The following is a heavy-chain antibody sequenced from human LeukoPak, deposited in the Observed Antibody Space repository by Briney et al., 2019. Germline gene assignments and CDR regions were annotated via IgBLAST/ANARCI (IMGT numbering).Heavy chain of an antibody. D-gene: IGHD2-2*01. CDR3: ARGGRGVVPAAPYFSWFDP. Sequence: GASVKVSCKASGYTFTGYDINWVRQATGQGLEWMGWLNPNSGNTGYAQKFQGRVTITRDTSITTAYMELSSLTSEDTAVYYCARGGRGVVPAAPYFSWFDPWGQGTLVTVSS. J-gene: IGHJ5*02. V-gene: IGHV1-8*03. CDR1: GYTFTGYD. CDR2: LNPNSGNT.